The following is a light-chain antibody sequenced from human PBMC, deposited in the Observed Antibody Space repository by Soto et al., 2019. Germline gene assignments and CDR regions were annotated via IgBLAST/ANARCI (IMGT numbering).Light chain of an antibody. CDR3: CSYAGSPYV. CDR1: SSDVGEYDY. V-gene: IGLV2-11*01. CDR2: DVS. J-gene: IGLJ1*01. Sequence: QSVPTQPRSVSGSPGQSVTISCTGTSSDVGEYDYVSWYQQHPGKAPKLMIFDVSERPSGVTDRFSGSKTGNTASLTISGLQAEDEADYYCCSYAGSPYVFGTGTKVTVL.